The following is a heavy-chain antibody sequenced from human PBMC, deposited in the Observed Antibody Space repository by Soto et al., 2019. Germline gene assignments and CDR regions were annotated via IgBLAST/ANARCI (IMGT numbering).Heavy chain of an antibody. D-gene: IGHD1-26*01. CDR3: ARDMPYAAGSLAGCDY. V-gene: IGHV4-59*01. CDR1: GDSITCSY. J-gene: IGHJ4*02. CDR2: IYHSGTT. Sequence: SETLYLTCTVSGDSITCSYWSWIRQPPGKTLEWIGYIYHSGTTTYNPSLKSRVSISVDTSKNQFSLRLTSVIAADTAVYYCARDMPYAAGSLAGCDYWGQGILVTVSS.